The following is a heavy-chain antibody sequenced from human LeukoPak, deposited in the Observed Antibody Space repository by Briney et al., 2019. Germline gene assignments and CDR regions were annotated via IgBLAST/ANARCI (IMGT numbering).Heavy chain of an antibody. CDR1: GFNFIDNS. D-gene: IGHD2-2*02. J-gene: IGHJ4*02. V-gene: IGHV3-21*01. CDR2: ISSSNTYI. Sequence: GGSLRLSCAGSGFNFIDNSMHWVRQAPGKGLEWVSSISSSNTYIYYRDSVKGQFTISRDNAKNSLFLQMNSLRAEDTAVYYCARGYCSGTSCYMFASWGQGTRVTVSS. CDR3: ARGYCSGTSCYMFAS.